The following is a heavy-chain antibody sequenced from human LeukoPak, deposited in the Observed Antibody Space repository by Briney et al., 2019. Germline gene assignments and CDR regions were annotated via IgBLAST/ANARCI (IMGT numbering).Heavy chain of an antibody. CDR1: GYTFTSYD. V-gene: IGHV1-8*01. CDR3: ARCPDYYDSSGYYYGDTWFDP. CDR2: INPNSGNT. J-gene: IGHJ5*02. D-gene: IGHD3-22*01. Sequence: ASVKVSCKASGYTFTSYDINWVRQATGQGLEWMGWINPNSGNTGYAQKFQGRVTMTRNTSISTAYMELSSLRSEDTAVYYCARCPDYYDSSGYYYGDTWFDPWGQGTLVTVSS.